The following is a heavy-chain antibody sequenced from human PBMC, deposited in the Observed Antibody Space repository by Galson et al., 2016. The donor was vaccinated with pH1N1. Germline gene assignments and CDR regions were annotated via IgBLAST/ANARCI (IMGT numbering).Heavy chain of an antibody. CDR1: GSNIASYW. J-gene: IGHJ4*02. D-gene: IGHD3-22*01. CDR2: IDPFDSYT. CDR3: ARLTYYDSSPIDF. Sequence: QSGAEVKKPGESLRISCKGSGSNIASYWIAWVRQMPGRGLEWMGKIDPFDSYTNYSPSFQGHVTISADKSINTAYLQWNTLRALDTAMYFCARLTYYDSSPIDFWGQGTLVTVSS. V-gene: IGHV5-10-1*01.